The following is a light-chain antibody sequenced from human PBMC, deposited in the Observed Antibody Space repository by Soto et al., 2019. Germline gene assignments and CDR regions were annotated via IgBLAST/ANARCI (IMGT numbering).Light chain of an antibody. J-gene: IGKJ2*03. CDR3: QQNWSTPYS. CDR2: GAS. Sequence: EIEMTQSPGTLSLSPGERATLSCRASQSVSSSYLAWYQQTPGQAPRLLIYGASSRATGIPDRVRCSGSGTDFTLTISRLEPKDLAVYYCQQNWSTPYSFGQGTKLEIK. V-gene: IGKV3-20*01. CDR1: QSVSSSY.